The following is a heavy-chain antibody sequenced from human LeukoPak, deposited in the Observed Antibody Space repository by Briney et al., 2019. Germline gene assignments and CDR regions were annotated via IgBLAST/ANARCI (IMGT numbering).Heavy chain of an antibody. CDR2: INPNSGGT. Sequence: GASVKVSCKASGYTFTGYYMHRVRQAPGQGLEWMGWINPNSGGTNYAQKFQGRVTMTRDTSISTAYMELSRLRSDDTAVYYCARTTRLDTAMSAPVDYWGQGTLVTVSS. J-gene: IGHJ4*02. CDR1: GYTFTGYY. CDR3: ARTTRLDTAMSAPVDY. D-gene: IGHD5-18*01. V-gene: IGHV1-2*02.